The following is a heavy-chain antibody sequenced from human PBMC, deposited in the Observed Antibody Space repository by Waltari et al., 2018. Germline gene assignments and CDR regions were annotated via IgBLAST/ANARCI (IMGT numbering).Heavy chain of an antibody. D-gene: IGHD3-16*01. CDR1: GFTFSSYE. J-gene: IGHJ4*02. Sequence: EVQLVESGGGLVQPGGSLRLSCAASGFTFSSYEMNWVRQAPGKGLEWVAYISSSGSTIYYADSVKGRFTISRDNAKNSLYLQMNSLRAEDTAVYYCARDVPGGGNYFDYWGQGTLVTVSS. CDR3: ARDVPGGGNYFDY. CDR2: ISSSGSTI. V-gene: IGHV3-48*03.